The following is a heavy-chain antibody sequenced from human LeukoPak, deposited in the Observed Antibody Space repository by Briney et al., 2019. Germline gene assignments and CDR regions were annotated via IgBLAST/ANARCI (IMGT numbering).Heavy chain of an antibody. CDR3: AKEYRNYYYMDV. CDR1: GFTFSTYG. D-gene: IGHD1-1*01. Sequence: GGSLRLSCAASGFTFSTYGIHWVRQAPGKGLEWVAFMRYGGSDKYYADSVKGRFTISRDNSKNTLYLQMNSLRAEDTAVYYCAKEYRNYYYMDVWGKGTTVTVSS. J-gene: IGHJ6*03. V-gene: IGHV3-30*02. CDR2: MRYGGSDK.